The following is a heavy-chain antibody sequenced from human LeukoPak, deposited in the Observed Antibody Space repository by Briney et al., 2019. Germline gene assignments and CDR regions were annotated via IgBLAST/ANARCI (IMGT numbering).Heavy chain of an antibody. D-gene: IGHD2-2*01. CDR2: INTDGSST. J-gene: IGHJ1*01. CDR3: AGGSRNQHFHH. CDR1: GFTLSSNW. Sequence: GGSLRLSCAASGFTLSSNWMHWVRQAPGKGLVWVSGINTDGSSTSYADSVKGRFTISRDNAKNTLNLQMDSLRAEDTAVYYCAGGSRNQHFHHWGQGTLVTVSS. V-gene: IGHV3-74*01.